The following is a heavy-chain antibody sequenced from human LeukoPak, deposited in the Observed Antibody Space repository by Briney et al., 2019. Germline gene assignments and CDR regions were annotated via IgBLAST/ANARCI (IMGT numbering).Heavy chain of an antibody. Sequence: SETLSLTCTVSGGSLSSGGYYWRWIRQHPGKGLEWIGYIYYSGSTYYNPSLKSRVTISVDTSKNQFSLKLSSVTAADTAVYYCARVGLARIRPDPGHFDYWGQGTLVTVSS. V-gene: IGHV4-31*03. J-gene: IGHJ4*02. CDR2: IYYSGST. D-gene: IGHD1-14*01. CDR3: ARVGLARIRPDPGHFDY. CDR1: GGSLSSGGYY.